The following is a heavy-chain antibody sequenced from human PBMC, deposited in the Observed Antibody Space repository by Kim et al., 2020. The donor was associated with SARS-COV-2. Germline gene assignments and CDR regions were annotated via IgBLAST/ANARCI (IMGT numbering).Heavy chain of an antibody. CDR3: ARASAYGSGSYSSAPDY. D-gene: IGHD3-10*01. CDR2: INAGNGNT. V-gene: IGHV1-3*01. CDR1: GYTFTSYA. Sequence: ASVKVSCKASGYTFTSYAMHWVRQAPGQRLEWMGWINAGNGNTKYSQKFQGRVTITRDTSASTAYMELSSPRSEDTAVYYCARASAYGSGSYSSAPDYWGQGTLVTVSS. J-gene: IGHJ4*02.